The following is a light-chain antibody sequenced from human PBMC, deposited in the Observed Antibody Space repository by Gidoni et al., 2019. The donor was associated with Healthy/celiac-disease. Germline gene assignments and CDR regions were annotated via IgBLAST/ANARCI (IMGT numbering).Light chain of an antibody. CDR3: QQYNSYSRT. CDR2: KAS. V-gene: IGKV1-5*03. Sequence: DIQMTQSPSTLSASVGDGVTITCRASQSISSWLAWYQQKPGKAPKLLIYKASSLESGVPSRFSGSGSGTEFTLTISSLQPDDFATYYCQQYNSYSRTFXQXTKVXIK. J-gene: IGKJ1*01. CDR1: QSISSW.